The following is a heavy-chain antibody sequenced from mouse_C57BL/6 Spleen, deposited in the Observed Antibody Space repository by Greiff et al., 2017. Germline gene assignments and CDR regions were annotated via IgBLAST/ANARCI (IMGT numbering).Heavy chain of an antibody. CDR3: ARERALPEDYFDY. J-gene: IGHJ2*01. Sequence: QVQLQQSGAELAKPGASVKLSCKASGYTFTSYWMHWVKQRPGQGLEWIGYINPSSGYTKYNQKFKDKATLTADKASSTAYMQLSSLTYEDSAVYYCARERALPEDYFDYWGQGTTLTVSS. CDR2: INPSSGYT. CDR1: GYTFTSYW. V-gene: IGHV1-7*01. D-gene: IGHD3-3*01.